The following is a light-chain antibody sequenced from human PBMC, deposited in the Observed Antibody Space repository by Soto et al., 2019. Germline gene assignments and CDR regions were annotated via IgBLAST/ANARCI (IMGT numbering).Light chain of an antibody. Sequence: QSALTQPASVSGSPGQSITISCTGTRSDVGGYNYVSWYQQYPGKAPKVIVYEVNNRPSGVSNRFSGSKSGNTASLTISGLQAEDEADYYCTSYTTTSTLVFGGGTKLTVL. CDR3: TSYTTTSTLV. CDR2: EVN. V-gene: IGLV2-14*01. CDR1: RSDVGGYNY. J-gene: IGLJ2*01.